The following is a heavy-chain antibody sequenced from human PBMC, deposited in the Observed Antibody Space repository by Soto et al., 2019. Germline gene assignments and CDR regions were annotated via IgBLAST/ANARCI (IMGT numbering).Heavy chain of an antibody. Sequence: QVQLQESGPGLVKPSQTLSLTCTVSGGSISSSGYYWSWIRQHPGKGLEWIGYIHYSGSTYYNPSLESRVTISVDTSKNQFSLKLSSVTAADTAVYYCARDSSGYYYRWIDPWGQGTLVTVSS. J-gene: IGHJ5*02. V-gene: IGHV4-31*03. CDR3: ARDSSGYYYRWIDP. CDR2: IHYSGST. CDR1: GGSISSSGYY. D-gene: IGHD3-22*01.